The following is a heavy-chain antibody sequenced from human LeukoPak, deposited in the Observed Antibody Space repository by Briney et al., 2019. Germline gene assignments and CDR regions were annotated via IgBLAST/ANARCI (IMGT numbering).Heavy chain of an antibody. J-gene: IGHJ6*04. Sequence: GGSLRVSCAASGFTFSNNVIHWVRQAPGKGLEWVSMISYDGSDKYYADSVKGRFTISRDNSKNTLYLQMTSLRAEDTAVYYSARELYCWRIKRCTIDVWGKGTTVTVST. D-gene: IGHD2-15*01. V-gene: IGHV3-30*04. CDR2: ISYDGSDK. CDR3: ARELYCWRIKRCTIDV. CDR1: GFTFSNNV.